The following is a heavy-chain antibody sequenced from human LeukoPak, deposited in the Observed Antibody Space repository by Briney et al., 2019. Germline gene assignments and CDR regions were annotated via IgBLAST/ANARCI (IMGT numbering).Heavy chain of an antibody. CDR1: GGSISSYY. CDR3: ERDRRYGGNLWFDP. V-gene: IGHV4-59*01. CDR2: IYYSGST. D-gene: IGHD4-23*01. J-gene: IGHJ5*02. Sequence: SETLSLTCTVSGGSISSYYWSWIRQPPGKGLEWIGYIYYSGSTNYNPSLKSRVTISVDTSKNQFSLKLSSVTAADTAVYYCERDRRYGGNLWFDPWGQGTLVTVSS.